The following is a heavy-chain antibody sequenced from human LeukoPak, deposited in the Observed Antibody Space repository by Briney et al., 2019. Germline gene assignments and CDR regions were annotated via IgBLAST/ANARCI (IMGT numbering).Heavy chain of an antibody. J-gene: IGHJ4*02. CDR1: GGSISSHY. D-gene: IGHD6-19*01. CDR3: ARVVAVAGPDLYYFDY. V-gene: IGHV4-59*11. CDR2: IYYTGST. Sequence: SETLSLTCTVSGGSISSHYWSWIRQPPGKGLEWIGYIYYTGSTNYNPSLKSRATISIDTSKNQFSLKLSSVTAADTAVYYCARVVAVAGPDLYYFDYWGQGTLVTVSS.